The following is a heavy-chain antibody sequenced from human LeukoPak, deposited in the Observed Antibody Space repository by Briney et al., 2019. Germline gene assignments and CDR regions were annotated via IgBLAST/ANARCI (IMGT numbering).Heavy chain of an antibody. CDR3: AREMALGEADLDY. Sequence: ASVKVSCKASGYTFTGYYMHWVRQAPGQGLEWIGWINPNSGGTNYAQKFQGRVTMTRDTSISTAYMELSRLRSDDTAVYYCAREMALGEADLDYWGQGTLVTVSS. CDR1: GYTFTGYY. CDR2: INPNSGGT. V-gene: IGHV1-2*02. D-gene: IGHD3-10*01. J-gene: IGHJ4*02.